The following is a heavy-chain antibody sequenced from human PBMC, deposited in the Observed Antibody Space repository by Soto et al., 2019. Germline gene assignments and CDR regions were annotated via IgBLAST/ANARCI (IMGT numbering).Heavy chain of an antibody. J-gene: IGHJ6*02. CDR1: GYTFTGYY. CDR2: INPNSGGT. Sequence: ASVKVFCKASGYTFTGYYMHWGRQAPGQGLEWMGWINPNSGGTNYEQKFQGWVSMTRDTSISTAYMELSRLRSDDTAVYYCARGDCSSTSCYVLSSFYYYYGMDVWGQGTTVTVSS. V-gene: IGHV1-2*04. CDR3: ARGDCSSTSCYVLSSFYYYYGMDV. D-gene: IGHD2-2*01.